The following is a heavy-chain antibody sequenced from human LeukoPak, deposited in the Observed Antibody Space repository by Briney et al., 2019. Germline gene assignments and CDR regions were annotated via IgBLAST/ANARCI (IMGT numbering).Heavy chain of an antibody. V-gene: IGHV3-64D*09. CDR3: VKATVTSSYFDYFDS. CDR2: ISSNGGHT. J-gene: IGHJ4*02. Sequence: GGSLRLSCSASGFPFSICSMHWVRQAPGKGLEYVSAISSNGGHTNYADSVKGRFTISRDNSKNTLYLQMSSLRAEDTAVYYCVKATVTSSYFDYFDSWGQGTRVTVSS. CDR1: GFPFSICS. D-gene: IGHD4-17*01.